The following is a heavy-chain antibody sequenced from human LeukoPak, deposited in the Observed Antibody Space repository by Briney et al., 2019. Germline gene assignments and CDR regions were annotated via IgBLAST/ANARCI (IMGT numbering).Heavy chain of an antibody. CDR2: MNPNSGNT. CDR1: GYTFTSYD. D-gene: IGHD4-17*01. V-gene: IGHV1-8*01. Sequence: GASVKVSCKASGYTFTSYDINWVRQATGQGLEWMGWMNPNSGNTGYAQKFQGRVTMTRNTSISTAYMELSSLRSEDTAVYYCARGDHYGDYAYDAFDIWGQGTMVTVSS. J-gene: IGHJ3*02. CDR3: ARGDHYGDYAYDAFDI.